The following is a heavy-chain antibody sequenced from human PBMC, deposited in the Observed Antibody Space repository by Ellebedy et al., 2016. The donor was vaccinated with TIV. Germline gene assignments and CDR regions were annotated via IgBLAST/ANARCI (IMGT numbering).Heavy chain of an antibody. CDR1: GYTFTSYG. Sequence: ASVKVSXXASGYTFTSYGISWVRQAPGQGLEWMGWISAYNGNTNYAQKLQGRVTMTTDTSTSTAYMELRSLRSDDTAVYYCARDQHCSSTSCSYGMDVWGQGTTVTVSS. V-gene: IGHV1-18*01. CDR2: ISAYNGNT. D-gene: IGHD2-2*01. J-gene: IGHJ6*02. CDR3: ARDQHCSSTSCSYGMDV.